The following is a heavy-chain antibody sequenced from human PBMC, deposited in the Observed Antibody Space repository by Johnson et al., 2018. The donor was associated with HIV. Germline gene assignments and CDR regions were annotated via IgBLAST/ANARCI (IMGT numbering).Heavy chain of an antibody. CDR2: ISYDGSNK. D-gene: IGHD6-13*01. J-gene: IGHJ3*02. V-gene: IGHV3-30*04. CDR1: GFTFSSYA. Sequence: VQLVESGGGVVQPGRSLRLSCAASGFTFSSYAMHWVRQAPGKGLEWVAVISYDGSNKYYADSVKGRFTISRDNSKNTLYLQMNSLRAEDTAVYYCARERIAAAGLDAFDIWGQGTMVTVSS. CDR3: ARERIAAAGLDAFDI.